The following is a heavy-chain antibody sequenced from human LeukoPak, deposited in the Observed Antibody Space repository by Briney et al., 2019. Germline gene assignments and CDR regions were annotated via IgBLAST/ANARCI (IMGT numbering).Heavy chain of an antibody. V-gene: IGHV3-21*01. CDR2: ISSSSSYI. CDR1: GFTFSSYS. D-gene: IGHD6-13*01. CDR3: AKSSSWLYYFDY. J-gene: IGHJ4*02. Sequence: GGSLRLSCAASGFTFSSYSMNWVRQAPGKGLEWVSSISSSSSYIYYADSVKGRFTISRDNAKNSLYLQMNSLRDEDTAVYYCAKSSSWLYYFDYWGQGTLVTVSS.